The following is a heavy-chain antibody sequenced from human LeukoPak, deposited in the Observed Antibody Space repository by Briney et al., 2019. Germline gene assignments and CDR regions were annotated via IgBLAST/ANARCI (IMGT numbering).Heavy chain of an antibody. D-gene: IGHD3-10*01. Sequence: PGGSLRLSCAASGFTFSSYEMNWVRQAPGKGLEWVSYISSSGSTIYYADSVKGRFTISRDNAKNSLYLQMNSLRAEDTAVYYRAGKLYGSGSLYYYYYYGMDVWGQGTTVTVSS. CDR1: GFTFSSYE. J-gene: IGHJ6*02. CDR2: ISSSGSTI. V-gene: IGHV3-48*03. CDR3: AGKLYGSGSLYYYYYYGMDV.